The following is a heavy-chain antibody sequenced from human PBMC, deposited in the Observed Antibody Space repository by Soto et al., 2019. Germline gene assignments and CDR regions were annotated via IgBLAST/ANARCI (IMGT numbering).Heavy chain of an antibody. V-gene: IGHV4-34*01. CDR1: GDSFSDYY. Sequence: SETLSLTCAVNGDSFSDYYWSWIRQPPGKGLEWIGEIDHSGNTNYSPSLKSRVTISVDTSKNQFSLKLSSVTAADTVVYYCVGGRGRLVGFDYWGQGTLVTVSS. CDR3: VGGRGRLVGFDY. D-gene: IGHD1-26*01. J-gene: IGHJ4*02. CDR2: IDHSGNT.